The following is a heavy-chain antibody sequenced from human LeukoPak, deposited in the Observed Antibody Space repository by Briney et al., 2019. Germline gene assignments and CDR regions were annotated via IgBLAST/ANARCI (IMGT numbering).Heavy chain of an antibody. Sequence: GGSLRLSCAASGFTFSSYEMTWVRQAPGKGLEWVSYITSSRSPTYYTDSVKGRFTISRDNAKNSLYLQMNSLRADDTAVYYCARDAVRGVSDAFDIWGQGTMVTVSS. J-gene: IGHJ3*02. V-gene: IGHV3-48*03. CDR2: ITSSRSPT. D-gene: IGHD3-10*01. CDR1: GFTFSSYE. CDR3: ARDAVRGVSDAFDI.